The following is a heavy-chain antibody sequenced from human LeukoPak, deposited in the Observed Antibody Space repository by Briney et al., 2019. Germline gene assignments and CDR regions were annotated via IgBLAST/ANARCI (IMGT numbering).Heavy chain of an antibody. CDR2: IYSGGST. CDR1: GFTVSSNH. J-gene: IGHJ4*02. CDR3: ARDRGASGWYCSDY. D-gene: IGHD6-19*01. Sequence: GGSLRLSCAASGFTVSSNHMSWVRQAPGKGLEWVSVIYSGGSTYYADSVKGRFTISRDNSKNTLYLQMNSLRAEDTAVYYCARDRGASGWYCSDYWGQGTLVTVSS. V-gene: IGHV3-66*01.